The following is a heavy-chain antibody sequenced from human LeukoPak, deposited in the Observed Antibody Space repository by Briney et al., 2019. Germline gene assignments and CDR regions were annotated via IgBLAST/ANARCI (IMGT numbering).Heavy chain of an antibody. J-gene: IGHJ6*03. Sequence: ASVKVSCKASGGTFSSYAISWVRQAPGQGLGWMGGIIPIFGTANYAQKFQGRVTITADKSTSTAYMELSSLRSEDTAVYYCARANYDILTGYYNYYYMDVWGKGTTVTVSS. D-gene: IGHD3-9*01. CDR2: IIPIFGTA. CDR3: ARANYDILTGYYNYYYMDV. V-gene: IGHV1-69*06. CDR1: GGTFSSYA.